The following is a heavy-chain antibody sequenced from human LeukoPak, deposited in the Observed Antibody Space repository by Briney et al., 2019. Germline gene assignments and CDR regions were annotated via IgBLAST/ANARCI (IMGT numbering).Heavy chain of an antibody. CDR1: NYSFTSYG. V-gene: IGHV1-18*01. D-gene: IGHD3-10*01. CDR2: INAYNGDT. Sequence: ASVKVSCKASNYSFTSYGISWVRQAPGQGLEWMAWINAYNGDTNYAQKLQGRVTLTTETSTSTAYMELRSLRSDDTAVYYCARDGSGVWFDYWGQGTLVTVSS. J-gene: IGHJ4*02. CDR3: ARDGSGVWFDY.